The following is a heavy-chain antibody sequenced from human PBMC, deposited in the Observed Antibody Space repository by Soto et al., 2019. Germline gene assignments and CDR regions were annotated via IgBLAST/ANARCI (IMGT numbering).Heavy chain of an antibody. CDR2: ISAYNGNT. CDR1: GYTFTSYG. J-gene: IGHJ4*02. D-gene: IGHD2-15*01. CDR3: AREMYCSGGSCYSDRFDY. Sequence: ASVKVSCKASGYTFTSYGISWVRQAPGQGLEWMGWISAYNGNTNYAQKLQGRVTMATDTSTSTAYMELRSLRSDDTAVYYCAREMYCSGGSCYSDRFDYWGQGTLVTVSS. V-gene: IGHV1-18*04.